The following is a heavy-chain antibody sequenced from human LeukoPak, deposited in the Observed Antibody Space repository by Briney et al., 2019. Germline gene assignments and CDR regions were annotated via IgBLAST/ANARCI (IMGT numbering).Heavy chain of an antibody. CDR1: GYTFTSYA. Sequence: ASVKVSCKASGYTFTSYAMHWVRQAPGQRLEWMGWINAGNGNTKYSQKFQGRVTITRDTSASTAYMELSSLRSEDTAVYYCARRDFWSGSSDYWGQGTLVTVSS. V-gene: IGHV1-3*01. CDR3: ARRDFWSGSSDY. J-gene: IGHJ4*02. D-gene: IGHD3-3*01. CDR2: INAGNGNT.